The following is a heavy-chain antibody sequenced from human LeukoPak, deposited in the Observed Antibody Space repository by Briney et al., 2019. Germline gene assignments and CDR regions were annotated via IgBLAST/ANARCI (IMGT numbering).Heavy chain of an antibody. CDR2: ISSSSSYI. CDR1: GFTFSSYS. CDR3: ARGGEQLALDY. J-gene: IGHJ4*02. Sequence: GGSLRLSCAASGFTFSSYSMNWVCQAPGKGLEWVSSISSSSSYIYYADSVKGRFTISRDNAKNSLYLQMNSLRAEDTAVYYCARGGEQLALDYWGQGTLVTVSS. V-gene: IGHV3-21*01. D-gene: IGHD6-6*01.